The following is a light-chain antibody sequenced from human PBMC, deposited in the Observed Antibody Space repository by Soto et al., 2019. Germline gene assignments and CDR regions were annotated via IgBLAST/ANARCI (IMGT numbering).Light chain of an antibody. CDR1: SSNIGAGFH. J-gene: IGLJ3*02. V-gene: IGLV1-40*01. CDR3: QSHDSSSWV. Sequence: QSVLTQPPSVSGAPGQRVTISCTGSSSNIGAGFHVHWYQQLPGTAPNLLIYANTNRPSGVPDRFSGSKSGTSASLAITGLQAEDEADYYCQSHDSSSWVFGGGTKLTVL. CDR2: ANT.